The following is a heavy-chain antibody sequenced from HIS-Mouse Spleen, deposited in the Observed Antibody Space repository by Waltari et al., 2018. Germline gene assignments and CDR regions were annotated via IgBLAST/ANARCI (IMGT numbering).Heavy chain of an antibody. CDR3: ARDSVTHCDY. Sequence: QAPGQGLEWMGWISAYNGNTNYAQKLQGRVTMTTDTSTSTAYMELRSLRSDDTAVYYCARDSVTHCDYWGQGTLVTVSS. CDR2: ISAYNGNT. V-gene: IGHV1-18*01. D-gene: IGHD5-18*01. J-gene: IGHJ4*02.